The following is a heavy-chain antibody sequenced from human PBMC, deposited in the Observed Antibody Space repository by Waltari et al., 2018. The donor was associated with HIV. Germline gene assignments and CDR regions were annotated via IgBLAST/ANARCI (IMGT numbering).Heavy chain of an antibody. CDR1: GFTFRSYA. J-gene: IGHJ4*02. Sequence: QVQLVESGGGVVQPGRSLRLSCAASGFTFRSYAMHWVRQAPGKGLEWVAVISYDGSNKYYADSVKGRFTISRDNSKNTLYLQMNSLRAEDTAVYYCARGYCSSTSCHYFDYWGQGTLVTVSS. CDR3: ARGYCSSTSCHYFDY. D-gene: IGHD2-2*01. CDR2: ISYDGSNK. V-gene: IGHV3-30*01.